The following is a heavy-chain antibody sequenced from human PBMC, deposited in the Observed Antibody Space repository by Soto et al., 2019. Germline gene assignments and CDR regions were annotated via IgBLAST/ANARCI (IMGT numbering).Heavy chain of an antibody. D-gene: IGHD6-6*01. CDR2: IYYSGST. Sequence: SETLSLTCTVSGGSISSYYWSWIRQPPGKGLEWIGYIYYSGSTNYNPSLKSRVTISVDTSKNQFSLKLSSVTAADTAVYYCARVSRYSSSSPYMDVWGKGTTVTVSS. J-gene: IGHJ6*03. CDR1: GGSISSYY. CDR3: ARVSRYSSSSPYMDV. V-gene: IGHV4-59*01.